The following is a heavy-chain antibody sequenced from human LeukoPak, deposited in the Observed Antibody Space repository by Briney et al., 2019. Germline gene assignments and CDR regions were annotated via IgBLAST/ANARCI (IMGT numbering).Heavy chain of an antibody. Sequence: SETLSLTCAVYGGSFSGYYWGWIRQPPGKGLEWIGSIYYSGSTYYNPSLKSRVTISVDTSKNQFSLKLSSVTAADTAVYYCARQYCSGGSCYSPWFDPWGQGTLVTVSS. J-gene: IGHJ5*02. D-gene: IGHD2-15*01. CDR2: IYYSGST. V-gene: IGHV4-39*01. CDR1: GGSFSGYY. CDR3: ARQYCSGGSCYSPWFDP.